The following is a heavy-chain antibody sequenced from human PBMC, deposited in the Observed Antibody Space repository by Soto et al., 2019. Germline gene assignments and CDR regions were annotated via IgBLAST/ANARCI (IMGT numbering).Heavy chain of an antibody. Sequence: SETLSLTCTVSGGSISSYYWCWIRQPPGKGLEWIGYIYYSGSTNYNASLKSRVTISVDTSKNQFSLKLSSVTAADTAVYYCARDRYSSGWYSDWGQGTLVTVSS. J-gene: IGHJ4*02. CDR1: GGSISSYY. V-gene: IGHV4-59*01. D-gene: IGHD6-19*01. CDR2: IYYSGST. CDR3: ARDRYSSGWYSD.